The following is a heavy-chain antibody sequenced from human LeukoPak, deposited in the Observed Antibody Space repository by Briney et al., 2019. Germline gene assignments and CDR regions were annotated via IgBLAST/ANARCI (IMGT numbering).Heavy chain of an antibody. D-gene: IGHD3-3*02. CDR2: IYSGGST. CDR3: ARGAPRTSRNRHYYYYYGMDV. CDR1: GFTFSSNY. J-gene: IGHJ6*02. V-gene: IGHV3-66*01. Sequence: GWSLRLSCAASGFTFSSNYMSWVRRAPGKGLEWVSVIYSGGSTYYADSVKGRFPISTDNSKNTLYLQMNSLRAEDTAVYYCARGAPRTSRNRHYYYYYGMDVWGQGTTVTVSS.